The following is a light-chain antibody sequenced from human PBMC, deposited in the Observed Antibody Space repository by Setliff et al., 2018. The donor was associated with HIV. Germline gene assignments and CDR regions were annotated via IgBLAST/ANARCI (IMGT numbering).Light chain of an antibody. Sequence: SVLTQPPSVSGSPGQSVTISCAGSSRDIGNYDRVSWYQQPPGAAPKLIIYEVTYRPSGVPHRFSGSRSGNTASLTISGLQAEDEADYYCCSYTTASSFVFGTGTKVTVL. CDR3: CSYTTASSFV. J-gene: IGLJ1*01. CDR1: SRDIGNYDR. V-gene: IGLV2-18*02. CDR2: EVT.